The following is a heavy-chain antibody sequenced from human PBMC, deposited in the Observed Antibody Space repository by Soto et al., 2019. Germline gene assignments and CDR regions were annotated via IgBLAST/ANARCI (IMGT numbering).Heavy chain of an antibody. CDR3: ARGRSVTLFDN. Sequence: QGKLQESGPGLVKPSQTLSLTCTVSGGSISTGGYYWTWIRQHPGKGLEWIGYIYYSGSTYYNPSLKSRVTISVDTSKNQFSLKLSSVTAADTAVYYCARGRSVTLFDNWGQGTLVTVSS. CDR1: GGSISTGGYY. D-gene: IGHD4-17*01. V-gene: IGHV4-31*03. CDR2: IYYSGST. J-gene: IGHJ4*02.